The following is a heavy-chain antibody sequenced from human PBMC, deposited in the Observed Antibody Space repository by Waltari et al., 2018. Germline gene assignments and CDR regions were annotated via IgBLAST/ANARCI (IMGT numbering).Heavy chain of an antibody. V-gene: IGHV4-34*01. Sequence: QVQLQQWGAGLLKPSETLSLTCAVYGGSFSGYYCSWIRQPPGKGLEWIGEIKQSGRPNCNPTLKSRVTIAVATTKKQLSLKLSSVTAADTAVYYCARGLRNVRWVWFDHWGQGTLVTVSS. D-gene: IGHD3-16*01. J-gene: IGHJ5*02. CDR3: ARGLRNVRWVWFDH. CDR2: IKQSGRP. CDR1: GGSFSGYY.